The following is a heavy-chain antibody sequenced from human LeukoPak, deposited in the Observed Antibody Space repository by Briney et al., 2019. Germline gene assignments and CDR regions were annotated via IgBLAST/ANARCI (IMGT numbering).Heavy chain of an antibody. J-gene: IGHJ4*02. CDR2: INPNSGGT. CDR3: ARDRQNKDFWSGGDY. D-gene: IGHD3-3*01. CDR1: GGTFTFGTAG. Sequence: ASVKVSCKASGGTFTFGTAGVTWVRQASGQRLEWMGWINPNSGGTNYAQKFQGRVTMTRDTSISTAYMELSRLRSGDTAVYYCARDRQNKDFWSGGDYWGQGTLVTVSS. V-gene: IGHV1-2*02.